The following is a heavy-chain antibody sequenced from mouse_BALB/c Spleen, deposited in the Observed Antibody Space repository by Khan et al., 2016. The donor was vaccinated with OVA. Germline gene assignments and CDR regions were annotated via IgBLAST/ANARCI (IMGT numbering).Heavy chain of an antibody. CDR1: GYTFTTYT. V-gene: IGHV1-4*01. D-gene: IGHD2-14*01. Sequence: QIQLVQSGAELARPGASVKMSCKASGYTFTTYTIHWVKQRPGQGLEWIGYIIPSNDYTNYNQKFKDRATLIADKSSSTAYMQLSSLTSEDSAVYYCAREGAYYRSDGWFAYWGQGTLVTVSA. J-gene: IGHJ3*01. CDR2: IIPSNDYT. CDR3: AREGAYYRSDGWFAY.